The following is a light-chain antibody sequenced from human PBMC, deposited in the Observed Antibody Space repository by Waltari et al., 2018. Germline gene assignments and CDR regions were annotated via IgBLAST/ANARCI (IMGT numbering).Light chain of an antibody. CDR1: RLSVGCSNY. J-gene: IGLJ2*01. CDR2: YVS. CDR3: CSYAGSYVV. Sequence: HSALTQPRSVSGSPGQSVPIPCTGPRLSVGCSNYVSWYPRHPGKAPKLRIYYVSKRPSGVPDLFVGSKSGNTASLTISWLQADDEADYYCCSYAGSYVVFGGGTKLTVL. V-gene: IGLV2-11*01.